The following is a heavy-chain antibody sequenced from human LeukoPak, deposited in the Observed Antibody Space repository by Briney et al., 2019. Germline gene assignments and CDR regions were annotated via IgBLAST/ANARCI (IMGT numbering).Heavy chain of an antibody. Sequence: GGSLRLSCAASGFTFSDYYMSWIRQAPGKGLEWVSSISSSSSYIYYADSVKGRFTISRDNAKNSLYLQMNSLRAEDTAVYYCARSTYYDILTGYYTGPDYWGQGTLVTVSS. CDR2: ISSSSSYI. V-gene: IGHV3-11*06. CDR3: ARSTYYDILTGYYTGPDY. D-gene: IGHD3-9*01. J-gene: IGHJ4*02. CDR1: GFTFSDYY.